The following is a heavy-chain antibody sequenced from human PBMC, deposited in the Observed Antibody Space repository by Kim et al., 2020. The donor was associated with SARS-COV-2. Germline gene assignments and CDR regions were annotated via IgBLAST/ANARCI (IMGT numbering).Heavy chain of an antibody. CDR3: ARSMVRANYYYYYGMDV. CDR2: IYTSGST. Sequence: SETLSLTCTVSGGSISSYYWSWIRQPAGKGLEWIGRIYTSGSTNYNPSLKSRVTMSVDTSKNQFSLKLSSVTAADTAVYYCARSMVRANYYYYYGMDVWGQGTTVTVSS. D-gene: IGHD3-10*01. V-gene: IGHV4-4*07. J-gene: IGHJ6*02. CDR1: GGSISSYY.